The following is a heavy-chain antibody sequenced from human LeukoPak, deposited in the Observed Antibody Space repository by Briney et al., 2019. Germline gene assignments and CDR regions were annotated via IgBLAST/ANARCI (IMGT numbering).Heavy chain of an antibody. Sequence: GGSLRLSCAASGFTFSNFPMTWVRQAPGKGLEWVSGISTSGGSTYYADSVKGRFTISRDNSKNTLYLQMNSLRAEDTAVYYSAKGWGVGYYYYMDVWGRGTTVTVSS. CDR1: GFTFSNFP. D-gene: IGHD3-10*01. J-gene: IGHJ6*03. CDR3: AKGWGVGYYYYMDV. CDR2: ISTSGGST. V-gene: IGHV3-23*01.